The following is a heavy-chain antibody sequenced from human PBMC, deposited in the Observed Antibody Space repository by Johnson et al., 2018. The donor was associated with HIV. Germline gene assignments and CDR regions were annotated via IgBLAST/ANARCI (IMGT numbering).Heavy chain of an antibody. J-gene: IGHJ3*02. Sequence: QVQLVESGGGVVQPGRSLRLSCAASGFTFSSYAIHWVRQAPAKGLEWVAVISYDGSDKYYADSVKGRFTISRDSSKNTLYLQMSSLRAQDTAVYYCEKEWSAFDIWGQGTMVTVAA. CDR1: GFTFSSYA. CDR2: ISYDGSDK. V-gene: IGHV3-30*04. CDR3: EKEWSAFDI. D-gene: IGHD1-26*01.